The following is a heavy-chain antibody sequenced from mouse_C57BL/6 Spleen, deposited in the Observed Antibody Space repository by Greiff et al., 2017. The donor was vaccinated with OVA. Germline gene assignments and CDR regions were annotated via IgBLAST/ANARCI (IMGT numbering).Heavy chain of an antibody. CDR1: GYSITSGYY. CDR3: AYYGDFDY. D-gene: IGHD2-13*01. J-gene: IGHJ2*01. Sequence: EVKLQESGPGLVKPSQSLSLTCSVTGYSITSGYYWNWIRQFPGNKLEWMGYISYDGSNNYNPSLKNRISITRDTSKYQFFLKLNSVTTEDTATYYCAYYGDFDYWGQGTTLTVSS. V-gene: IGHV3-6*01. CDR2: ISYDGSN.